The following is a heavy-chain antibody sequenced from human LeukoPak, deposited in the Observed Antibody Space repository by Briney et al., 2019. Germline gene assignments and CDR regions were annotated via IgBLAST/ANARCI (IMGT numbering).Heavy chain of an antibody. D-gene: IGHD3-10*01. CDR2: IYYTGSA. CDR3: ARDHNLLLWFGEFDT. Sequence: SETLSLTCAVYGGSFSSYYWSWIRQPPGKGLEWIGYIYYTGSANYNPSLKNRLTISIDTSKSQFSLRLSSVTAADTAVYYCARDHNLLLWFGEFDTWGQGTLVTVSS. J-gene: IGHJ5*02. CDR1: GGSFSSYY. V-gene: IGHV4-59*01.